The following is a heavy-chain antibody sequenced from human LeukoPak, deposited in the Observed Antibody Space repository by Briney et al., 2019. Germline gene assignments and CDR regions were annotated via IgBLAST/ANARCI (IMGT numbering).Heavy chain of an antibody. D-gene: IGHD3-22*01. CDR1: GFTFSSYG. J-gene: IGHJ4*02. CDR2: ISYDGSNK. Sequence: GGSLRLSCAASGFTFSSYGMHWVRLAPGKGLEWVAVISYDGSNKYYADSVKGRFTISRDNSKNTLYLQMNSLRAEDTAVYYCATDYYDSSGYAYWGQGTLVTVSS. CDR3: ATDYYDSSGYAY. V-gene: IGHV3-30*03.